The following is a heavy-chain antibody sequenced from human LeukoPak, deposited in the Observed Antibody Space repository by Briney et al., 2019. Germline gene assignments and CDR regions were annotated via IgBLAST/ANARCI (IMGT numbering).Heavy chain of an antibody. D-gene: IGHD3-10*01. CDR2: IYSGGST. CDR3: ARVDYYGSGSYGYFDY. CDR1: GFTFSSYS. Sequence: GGSLRLSCAASGFTFSSYSMNWVRQAPGKGLEWVSVIYSGGSTYYADSVKGRFTISRDNSKNTLYLQMNSLRAEDTAVYYCARVDYYGSGSYGYFDYWGQGTLVTVSS. J-gene: IGHJ4*02. V-gene: IGHV3-53*01.